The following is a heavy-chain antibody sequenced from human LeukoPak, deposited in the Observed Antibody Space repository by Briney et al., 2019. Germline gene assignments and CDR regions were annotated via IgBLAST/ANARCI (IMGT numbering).Heavy chain of an antibody. D-gene: IGHD3-10*01. J-gene: IGHJ4*02. Sequence: SETLSLTCTVSGDSISSYYWSWIRQPAGKGLEWIGRIHPSGSTNYNPSLKSRVTLSVDTSKKLSSVTAADTAVYYCARVPYYYGSGSFSYWGQGTLVTVSS. CDR2: IHPSGST. V-gene: IGHV4-4*07. CDR1: GDSISSYY. CDR3: ARVPYYYGSGSFSY.